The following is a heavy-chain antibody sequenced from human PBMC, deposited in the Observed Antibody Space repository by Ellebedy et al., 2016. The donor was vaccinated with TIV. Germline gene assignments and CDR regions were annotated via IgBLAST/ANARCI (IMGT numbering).Heavy chain of an antibody. CDR2: ISSSGSTI. J-gene: IGHJ6*02. CDR1: GFTFSSYS. Sequence: GESLKISCAASGFTFSSYSMNWVRQAPGKGLEWVSYISSSGSTIYYADSVKGRFTISRDNAKNSLYLQMNSLRAEDTAVYYCARAEVGFPYGMDIWGQGTTVTVSS. D-gene: IGHD1-26*01. V-gene: IGHV3-48*04. CDR3: ARAEVGFPYGMDI.